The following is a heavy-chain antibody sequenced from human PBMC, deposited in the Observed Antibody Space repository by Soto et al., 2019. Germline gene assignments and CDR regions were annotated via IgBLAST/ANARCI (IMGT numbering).Heavy chain of an antibody. CDR1: GFSLSTTRVG. D-gene: IGHD6-19*01. CDR3: AHTLVAGLGYYFDY. J-gene: IGHJ4*02. Sequence: QITLKESGPTLVKPTQTLTLTCTFSGFSLSTTRVGVGWIRQPPGKALEWLALIYWDDDKRYSPFLKSRPTITKDTPKTQVVLTMTNIDPMDTATYFCAHTLVAGLGYYFDYWGQVTLVTVSS. CDR2: IYWDDDK. V-gene: IGHV2-5*02.